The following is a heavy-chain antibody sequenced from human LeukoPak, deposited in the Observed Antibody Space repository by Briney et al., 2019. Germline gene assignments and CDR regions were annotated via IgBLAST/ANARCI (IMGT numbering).Heavy chain of an antibody. CDR2: INHSGST. J-gene: IGHJ4*02. D-gene: IGHD3-22*01. CDR1: GFTFSSYG. V-gene: IGHV4-34*08. Sequence: GSLRLSCAASGFTFSSYGMSWVRQAPGKGLEWIGEINHSGSTNYNPSLKSRVTISVDTSKNQFSLKLSSVTAADTAVYYCAGASFYYDSSGHKAYYFDYWGQGTLVTVSS. CDR3: AGASFYYDSSGHKAYYFDY.